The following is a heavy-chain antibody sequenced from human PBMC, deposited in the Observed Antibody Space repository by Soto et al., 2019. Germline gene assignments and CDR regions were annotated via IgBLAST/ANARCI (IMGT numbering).Heavy chain of an antibody. Sequence: EVQLVESGGGLVQPGGSLRLSCAASGFTVSSNYMSWVRQAPGKGLEWVSVIYSGGSTYYADSVKGRFTISRDNSKNTLYLQMNSLRAEDTAVYYCAGEYYYDSSGYYNDYWGKGTLVTVSS. CDR2: IYSGGST. J-gene: IGHJ4*02. CDR3: AGEYYYDSSGYYNDY. V-gene: IGHV3-66*01. D-gene: IGHD3-22*01. CDR1: GFTVSSNY.